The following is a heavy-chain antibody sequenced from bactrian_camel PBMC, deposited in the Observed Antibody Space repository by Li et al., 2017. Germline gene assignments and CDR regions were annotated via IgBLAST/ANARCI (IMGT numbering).Heavy chain of an antibody. CDR2: IATGSGNT. V-gene: IGHV3S32*01. CDR1: GHSRGTNC. J-gene: IGHJ6*01. CDR3: AARGPYCYTKLSVRDFTY. Sequence: DVQLVESGGGSVQAGGSLRLSCKVSGHSRGTNCVGWHRLPPGRAPAEREGVARIATGSGNTYYADSVKGRFTISQDNAKNTVYLQLTDLEPEDTAMYYCAARGPYCYTKLSVRDFTYWGQGTQVTVS. D-gene: IGHD2*01.